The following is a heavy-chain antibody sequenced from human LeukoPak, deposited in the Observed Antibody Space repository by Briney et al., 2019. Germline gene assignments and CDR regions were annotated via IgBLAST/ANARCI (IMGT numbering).Heavy chain of an antibody. J-gene: IGHJ6*03. CDR2: INPNSGGT. Sequence: GASVKVSCKASGYTFTGYYMHWVRQAPGQGLEWMGWINPNSGGTNYAQKFQGRVTMTRDTSKNQFSLKLSSVTAADTAVYYCARGPYYYDSSGYFPDYYYYYMDVWGKGTTVTVSS. D-gene: IGHD3-22*01. CDR1: GYTFTGYY. CDR3: ARGPYYYDSSGYFPDYYYYYMDV. V-gene: IGHV1-2*02.